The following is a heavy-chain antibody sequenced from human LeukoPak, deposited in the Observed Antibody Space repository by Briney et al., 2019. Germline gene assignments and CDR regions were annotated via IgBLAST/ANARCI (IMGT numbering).Heavy chain of an antibody. CDR2: ISGSGDST. CDR3: ARDGDYGDYVYDY. V-gene: IGHV3-21*01. D-gene: IGHD4-17*01. CDR1: GFNLHDYG. Sequence: GGSLRLSCAASGFNLHDYGMTWVRQAPGKGLEWVSAISGSGDSTYYADSVKGRFTISRDNAKNSLYLQMNSLRAEDTAVYYCARDGDYGDYVYDYWGQGTLVTVSS. J-gene: IGHJ4*02.